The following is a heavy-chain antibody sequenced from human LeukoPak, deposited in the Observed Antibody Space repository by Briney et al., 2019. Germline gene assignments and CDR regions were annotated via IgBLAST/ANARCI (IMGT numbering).Heavy chain of an antibody. D-gene: IGHD6-19*01. V-gene: IGHV3-23*01. CDR2: ISGSGGST. CDR1: GFTFSSYA. CDR3: AKSRHIAVAGSFDY. J-gene: IGHJ4*02. Sequence: SGGSLRLSCAASGFTFSSYAMSWVRQAPGKGLEWVSAISGSGGSTYYADSVKGRFTISRDNSKNTLYLQMNSLRAEDTAVYYCAKSRHIAVAGSFDYWGQGTLVTVSS.